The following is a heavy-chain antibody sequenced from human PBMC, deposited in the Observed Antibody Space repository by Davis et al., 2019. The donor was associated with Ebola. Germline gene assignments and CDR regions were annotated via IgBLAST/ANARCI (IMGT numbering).Heavy chain of an antibody. CDR3: ARGAIAVAGTVDY. CDR2: IYYSGST. D-gene: IGHD6-19*01. V-gene: IGHV4-61*01. J-gene: IGHJ4*02. Sequence: GSLRLSCTVSGGSISSSSYYWSWIRQPPGKGLEWIGYIYYSGSTNYNPSLKSRVTISVDTSKNQFSLKLSSVTAADTAVYYCARGAIAVAGTVDYWGQGTLVTVSS. CDR1: GGSISSSSYY.